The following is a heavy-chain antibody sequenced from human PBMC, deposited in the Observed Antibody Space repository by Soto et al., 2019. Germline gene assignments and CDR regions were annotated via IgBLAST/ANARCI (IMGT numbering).Heavy chain of an antibody. V-gene: IGHV3-7*01. D-gene: IGHD3-3*01. J-gene: IGHJ5*02. CDR3: AREVGYYDFWSGYHP. CDR2: IKQDGSEK. CDR1: GFTFSSYW. Sequence: EVQLVESGGGLVQPGGSLRLSCAASGFTFSSYWMSWVRQAPGKGLEWVANIKQDGSEKYYVDSVKGRFTISRDNPKNSLYLQMNSLSAEDTAVYYCAREVGYYDFWSGYHPWGQGTLVTVSS.